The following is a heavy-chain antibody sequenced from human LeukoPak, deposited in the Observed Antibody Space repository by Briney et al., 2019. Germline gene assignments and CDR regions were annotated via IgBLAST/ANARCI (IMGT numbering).Heavy chain of an antibody. V-gene: IGHV1-3*01. CDR1: GFTFTDYA. J-gene: IGHJ4*02. CDR3: ARGIWTRTVSSYYLDY. CDR2: INAGNGHT. D-gene: IGHD3/OR15-3a*01. Sequence: ASVTVSCKASGFTFTDYAMRWVRQAPGQRLEWMGWINAGNGHTRYSQRFQGRVTITRDTSATTAYMEVTSLRSEDTAVYYCARGIWTRTVSSYYLDYWGQGTLVTVSS.